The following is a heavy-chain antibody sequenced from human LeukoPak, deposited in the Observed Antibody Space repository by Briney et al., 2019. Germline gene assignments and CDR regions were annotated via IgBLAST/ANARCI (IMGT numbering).Heavy chain of an antibody. J-gene: IGHJ6*03. CDR3: ARDVRGSSGRYYYYYMDA. CDR1: GGSISSSTYY. V-gene: IGHV4-39*07. CDR2: IYYSGST. Sequence: SETLSLTCTVSGGSISSSTYYWGWIRQPPGRGLEWIGSIYYSGSTYYNPSLKSRVTISVDTSKNQFSLKLSSVTAADTAVYYCARDVRGSSGRYYYYYMDAWGKGTTVTVSS. D-gene: IGHD3-22*01.